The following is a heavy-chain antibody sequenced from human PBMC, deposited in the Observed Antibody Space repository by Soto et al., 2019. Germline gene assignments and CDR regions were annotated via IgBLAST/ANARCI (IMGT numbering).Heavy chain of an antibody. D-gene: IGHD4-17*01. J-gene: IGHJ4*02. CDR3: AKDAVSGDGIWLLDS. CDR2: LLRSGSTT. CDR1: GFTFSRYW. Sequence: GGSLRLSCAASGFTFSRYWMTWVRQAPGKGLEWVSSLLRSGSTTYYADSVKGRFTISSDISANSLYLQMDSLRAEDTAVYYCAKDAVSGDGIWLLDSWGQGTVVTVSS. V-gene: IGHV3-23*01.